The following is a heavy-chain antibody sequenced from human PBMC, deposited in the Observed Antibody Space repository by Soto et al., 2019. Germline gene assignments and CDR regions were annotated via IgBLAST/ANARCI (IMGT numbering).Heavy chain of an antibody. CDR3: ARVLAARASRDFDY. D-gene: IGHD6-6*01. Sequence: TSETMSLTCAVYGGSFSTDYWGWIRQPPGKGLEWIGEINPSGGTNYNPSLKSRVTISVATSKNQFSLKLSSVTAADTAVYYCARVLAARASRDFDYWGQGTLVTVSS. J-gene: IGHJ4*02. CDR2: INPSGGT. V-gene: IGHV4-34*01. CDR1: GGSFSTDY.